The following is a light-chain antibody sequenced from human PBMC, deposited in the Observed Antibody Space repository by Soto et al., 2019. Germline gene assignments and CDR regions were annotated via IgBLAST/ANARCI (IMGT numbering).Light chain of an antibody. CDR3: QRYGSSPPWT. CDR2: GAS. J-gene: IGKJ1*01. V-gene: IGKV3-20*01. Sequence: EIVLTQSPGTLSLSPGESATLSCRASQSVSSSYLAWYQQKPGQAPRLLIYGASSRATGIPDRFSGSGSGTDFTLTINRREPEDFAVYYCQRYGSSPPWTFGQGTKVEIK. CDR1: QSVSSSY.